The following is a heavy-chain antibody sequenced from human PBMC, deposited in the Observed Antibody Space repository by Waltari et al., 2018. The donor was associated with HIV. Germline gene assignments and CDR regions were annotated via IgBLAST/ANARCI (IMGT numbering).Heavy chain of an antibody. V-gene: IGHV4-39*01. CDR2: MSYSGST. CDR3: ARSFSGYSNYFDP. D-gene: IGHD4-4*01. CDR1: GGSMTSSSYY. J-gene: IGHJ5*02. Sequence: ESGPGLVKSSETLSLTCTVSGGSMTSSSYYWGWIRQPPGKGLEWIGSMSYSGSTYHNPSLKSRLTISVDTSKNQFSLKLTSVTAADTAVYYCARSFSGYSNYFDPWGQGTLVTVSS.